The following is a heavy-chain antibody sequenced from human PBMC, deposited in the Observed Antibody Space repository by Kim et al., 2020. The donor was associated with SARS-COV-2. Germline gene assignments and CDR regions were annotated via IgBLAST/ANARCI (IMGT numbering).Heavy chain of an antibody. Sequence: VDFVKGRFTISRDNAKNSLYLQMNSLRAEDTAVYYGARYYSSGWYEYYFDYWGQGTLVTVSS. D-gene: IGHD6-19*01. J-gene: IGHJ4*02. CDR3: ARYYSSGWYEYYFDY. V-gene: IGHV3-7*03.